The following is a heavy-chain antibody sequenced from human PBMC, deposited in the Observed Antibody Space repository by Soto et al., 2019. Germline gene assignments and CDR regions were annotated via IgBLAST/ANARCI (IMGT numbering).Heavy chain of an antibody. CDR3: TTDLGHMSLSIFSW. CDR1: GFSFTDAW. V-gene: IGHV3-15*01. D-gene: IGHD3-16*01. CDR2: IKSKTHGGTT. J-gene: IGHJ4*02. Sequence: EVQLVESGGGLVEPGGSLRLSCAASGFSFTDAWLAWVRLAPGKGPEWVGRIKSKTHGGTTDYAAPVKGRFSISRDDSKNIVYLQMSSLQTEDTPVYHCTTDLGHMSLSIFSWWGQGTLVTVSS.